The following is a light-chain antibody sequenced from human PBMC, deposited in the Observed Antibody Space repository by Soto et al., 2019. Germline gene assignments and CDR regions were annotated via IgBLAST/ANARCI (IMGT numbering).Light chain of an antibody. CDR3: FSYAGDSTWV. CDR1: RSDVGSYNS. CDR2: EVT. Sequence: QSALTQPASVSGSPGESITISCTGTRSDVGSYNSIAWYQQHPGKAPRVMIFEVTKRPSGISNRFSGSTSGSTASLTISGLQAEDEADYFCFSYAGDSTWVFGGGTKLTVL. V-gene: IGLV2-23*02. J-gene: IGLJ3*02.